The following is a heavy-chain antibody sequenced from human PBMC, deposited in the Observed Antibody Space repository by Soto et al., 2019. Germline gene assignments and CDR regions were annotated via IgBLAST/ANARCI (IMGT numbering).Heavy chain of an antibody. Sequence: NPSETLSLTCTVSGGSIISGGYYWSWIRQHPGKGLEWIGYIYYSGTTYYNPSLKSRVTISVDTSKNQFSLKLSSVTAADTAVYYCARGVTAIQFDYWGQGTLVTVSS. V-gene: IGHV4-31*03. CDR1: GGSIISGGYY. CDR2: IYYSGTT. D-gene: IGHD2-21*02. J-gene: IGHJ4*02. CDR3: ARGVTAIQFDY.